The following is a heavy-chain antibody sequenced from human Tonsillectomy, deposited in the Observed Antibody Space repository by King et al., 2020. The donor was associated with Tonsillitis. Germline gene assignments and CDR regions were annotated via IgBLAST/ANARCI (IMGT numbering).Heavy chain of an antibody. V-gene: IGHV3-53*01. CDR2: IYSGGGT. J-gene: IGHJ6*02. CDR3: VRVHGRGRGDGMDG. CDR1: GFTVSSNY. Sequence: DVQLVESGGGLIQPGGSLRLSCAASGFTVSSNYMSWVRQAPGKGLEWVSIIYSGGGTNYADSVKGRFTISRDNSKNTLYLQMNSLRAEEPAGYYCVRVHGRGRGDGMDGWGQGTTVTVSS. D-gene: IGHD3-16*01.